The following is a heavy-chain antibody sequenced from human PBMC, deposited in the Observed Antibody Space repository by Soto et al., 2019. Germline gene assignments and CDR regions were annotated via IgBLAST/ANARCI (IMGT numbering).Heavy chain of an antibody. CDR1: GGSISSGGYY. D-gene: IGHD5-18*01. CDR3: ARGSVDTAMVPFDY. V-gene: IGHV4-31*03. CDR2: IYYSGST. J-gene: IGHJ4*02. Sequence: SETLSLTCTVSGGSISSGGYYWSWIRQHPGKGLEWIGYIYYSGSTYYNPSLKSRVTISVDTSKNQFSLKLSSVTAADTAVYYCARGSVDTAMVPFDYWGQGTLVTVSS.